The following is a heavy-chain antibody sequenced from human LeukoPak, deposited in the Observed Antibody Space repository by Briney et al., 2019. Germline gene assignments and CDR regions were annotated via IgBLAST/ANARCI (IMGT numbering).Heavy chain of an antibody. D-gene: IGHD6-13*01. V-gene: IGHV1-18*01. CDR2: ISAYNGNT. J-gene: IGHJ4*02. Sequence: ASVKVSCKASGYTFTSYAMHWVRQAPGQRLEWMGWISAYNGNTNYAQKLQGRVTMTTDTSTSTAYMELRSLRSDDTAVYYCARDRGIAAADYWGQGTLVTVSS. CDR3: ARDRGIAAADY. CDR1: GYTFTSYA.